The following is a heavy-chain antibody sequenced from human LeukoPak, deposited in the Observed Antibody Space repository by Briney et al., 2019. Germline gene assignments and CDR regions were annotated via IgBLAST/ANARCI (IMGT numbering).Heavy chain of an antibody. D-gene: IGHD3-22*01. J-gene: IGHJ4*02. CDR1: GITLSNYG. CDR3: AKRGVVIRVILVGFHKEAYYFDS. CDR2: ISSSGGAT. V-gene: IGHV3-23*01. Sequence: GGSLRLSCAVSGITLSNYGMTWVRQAPGKGLEWVAGISSSGGATYYADSVKGRFTISRDNPKNILYLQMNSLRAEDTAVYFCAKRGVVIRVILVGFHKEAYYFDSWGQGALVTVSS.